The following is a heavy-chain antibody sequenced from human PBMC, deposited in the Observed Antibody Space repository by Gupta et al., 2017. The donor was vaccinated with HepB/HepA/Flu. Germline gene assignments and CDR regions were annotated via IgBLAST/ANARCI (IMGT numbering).Heavy chain of an antibody. D-gene: IGHD6-19*01. CDR1: GFTFRSYG. CDR2: ISYDGSNK. Sequence: QVQLVESGGGVVQPGRSLRLSCAASGFTFRSYGMHWVRQAPGKGLEWVAVISYDGSNKYYADSVKGRFTISRDNSKNTLYLQMNSLRAEDTAVYYCAKFLESSGWYYFDYWGQGTLVTVSS. CDR3: AKFLESSGWYYFDY. J-gene: IGHJ4*02. V-gene: IGHV3-30*18.